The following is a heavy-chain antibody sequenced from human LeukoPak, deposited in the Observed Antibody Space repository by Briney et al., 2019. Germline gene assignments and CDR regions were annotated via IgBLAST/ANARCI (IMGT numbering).Heavy chain of an antibody. J-gene: IGHJ4*02. D-gene: IGHD1-26*01. CDR3: AARTIVGAKSDFDY. Sequence: ASVKVSCKASGGTFSSYAISWVRQAPGQGLEWMGGIIPIFGTANYAQKFQGRVTITADESTSTAYMELSSLRSEDTAVYYCAARTIVGAKSDFDYWGQGTLVTVSS. CDR1: GGTFSSYA. CDR2: IIPIFGTA. V-gene: IGHV1-69*13.